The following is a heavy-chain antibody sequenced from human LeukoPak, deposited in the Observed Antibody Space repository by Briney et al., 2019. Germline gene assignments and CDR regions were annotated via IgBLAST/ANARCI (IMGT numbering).Heavy chain of an antibody. V-gene: IGHV4-59*12. CDR2: IYYSGST. D-gene: IGHD3-3*01. CDR3: ARGALLRFLEWLSDYFDY. CDR1: XXXIXSXY. J-gene: IGHJ4*02. Sequence: SETXSXTXXVXXXXIXSXYWSWIRQPPGKGLEWIGYIYYSGSTNYKPSLKSRVTISVDTSKNQFSLKLSSVTAADTAVYYCARGALLRFLEWLSDYFDYWGQGTLVTVSS.